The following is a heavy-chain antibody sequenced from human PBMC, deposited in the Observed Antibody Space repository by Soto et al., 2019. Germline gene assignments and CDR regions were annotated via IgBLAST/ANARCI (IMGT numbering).Heavy chain of an antibody. V-gene: IGHV1-18*01. Sequence: QVQLVQSGAEVKKPGASVKVSCKASGYTFTHYGITWVRQAPGQGLEWMGWINSFSGDTNYPQTLQGRLTMTTDTSTNTFYMELRNLRSDDTAVYYCARDLHSGGKYWYFDIWGRGTLVTVSS. D-gene: IGHD2-15*01. CDR3: ARDLHSGGKYWYFDI. J-gene: IGHJ2*01. CDR1: GYTFTHYG. CDR2: INSFSGDT.